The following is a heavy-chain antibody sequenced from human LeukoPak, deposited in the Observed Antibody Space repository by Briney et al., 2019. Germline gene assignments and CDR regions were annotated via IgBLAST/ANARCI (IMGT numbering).Heavy chain of an antibody. V-gene: IGHV4-34*01. Sequence: PSETLSLTCAVYGGSFSGYYRSWIRQPPGKGLEWIGEINHSGSTNYNPSLKSRVTISVDTSKNQFSLKLSSVTAADTAVYYCARGPPPYYYDRGAENAFDIWGQGTMVTVSS. CDR2: INHSGST. CDR3: ARGPPPYYYDRGAENAFDI. D-gene: IGHD3-22*01. CDR1: GGSFSGYY. J-gene: IGHJ3*02.